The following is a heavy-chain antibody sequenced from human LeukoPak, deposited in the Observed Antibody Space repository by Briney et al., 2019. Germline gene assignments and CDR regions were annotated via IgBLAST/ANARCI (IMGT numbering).Heavy chain of an antibody. J-gene: IGHJ4*02. CDR2: IYYSGST. Sequence: SETLSLTCTVPGGSLSSSSYYWGWIRQPPGKGLEWIGSIYYSGSTYYNPSLKSRVTISVDTSKNQFSLKLSSVTAADTAVYYCARVGRYDFWSGYLDYWGQGTLVTVSS. CDR1: GGSLSSSSYY. V-gene: IGHV4-39*07. D-gene: IGHD3-3*01. CDR3: ARVGRYDFWSGYLDY.